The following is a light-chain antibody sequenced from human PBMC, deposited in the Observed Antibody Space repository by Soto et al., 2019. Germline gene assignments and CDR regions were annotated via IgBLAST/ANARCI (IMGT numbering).Light chain of an antibody. Sequence: EIVLTQSPGTLSLSPGERATLSCRASQSVSGSYLAWYQQKPGQAPRLLIYAASSRATGVPHRFSGGGSGTDFTLTISRLEPEDFAVYFCQHYGGSPMFTFGQGTKLEIK. V-gene: IGKV3-20*01. J-gene: IGKJ2*01. CDR1: QSVSGSY. CDR2: AAS. CDR3: QHYGGSPMFT.